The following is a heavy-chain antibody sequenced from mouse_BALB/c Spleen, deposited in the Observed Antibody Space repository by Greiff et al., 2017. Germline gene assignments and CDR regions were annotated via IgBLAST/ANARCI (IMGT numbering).Heavy chain of an antibody. CDR3: ARESHYGTSYYAMDY. J-gene: IGHJ4*01. Sequence: EVKLLESGGGLVQPGGSLKLSCAASGFDFSRYWMSWVRQAPGKGLEWIGEINPDSSTINYTPSLKDKFIISRDNAKNTLYLQMSKVRSEDTALYYCARESHYGTSYYAMDYWGQGTSVTVSS. CDR1: GFDFSRYW. D-gene: IGHD2-1*01. CDR2: INPDSSTI. V-gene: IGHV4-1*02.